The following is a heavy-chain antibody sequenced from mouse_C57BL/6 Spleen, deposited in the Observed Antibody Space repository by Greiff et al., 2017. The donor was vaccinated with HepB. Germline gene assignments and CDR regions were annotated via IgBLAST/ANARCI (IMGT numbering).Heavy chain of an antibody. V-gene: IGHV1-80*01. CDR2: IYPGDGDT. CDR1: GYAFSSYW. J-gene: IGHJ2*01. Sequence: VQLQQSGAELVKPGASVKISCKASGYAFSSYWMNWVKQRPGKGLEWIGQIYPGDGDTNYNGKFKGKATLTADKSSSTAYMQLSSLTSEDSAVYFCARLRDGVPGYFDYWGQGTTLTVSS. D-gene: IGHD2-3*01. CDR3: ARLRDGVPGYFDY.